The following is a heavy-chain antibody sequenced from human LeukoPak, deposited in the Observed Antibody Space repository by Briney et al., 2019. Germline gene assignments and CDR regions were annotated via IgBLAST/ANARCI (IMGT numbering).Heavy chain of an antibody. CDR2: IGPDGRSK. V-gene: IGHV3-7*01. Sequence: GGSLRLSCAASGFTFSSYAMTWVRQAPGKGLEWVANIGPDGRSKYYVDSVRGRFTISRDNAKDSLFLQMNSLRADDTAMYFCTRVGVGGYWGLGTLVTVSS. CDR1: GFTFSSYA. J-gene: IGHJ4*02. CDR3: TRVGVGGY. D-gene: IGHD3-16*01.